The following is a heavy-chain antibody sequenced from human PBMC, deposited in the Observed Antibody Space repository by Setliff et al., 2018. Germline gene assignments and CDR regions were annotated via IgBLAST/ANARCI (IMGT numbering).Heavy chain of an antibody. J-gene: IGHJ4*02. V-gene: IGHV4-34*01. CDR2: INHSGST. CDR1: GGSFSGYY. Sequence: SETLSLTCAVYGGSFSGYYWSWIRQPPGKGLERIGEINHSGSTNYNPSLKSRVTISVDTSKNQFSLKLSSVTAADTAVYYCARGRIQLWKYYFDYWGQGTLVTVSS. CDR3: ARGRIQLWKYYFDY. D-gene: IGHD5-18*01.